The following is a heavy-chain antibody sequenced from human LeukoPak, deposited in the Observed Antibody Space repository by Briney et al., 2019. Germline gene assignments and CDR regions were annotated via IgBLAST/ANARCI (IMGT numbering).Heavy chain of an antibody. CDR1: GFTFSSYS. CDR2: ISSSSSYI. CDR3: ARGTSVAAAAKWTGIDP. J-gene: IGHJ5*02. D-gene: IGHD6-13*01. Sequence: GGSLRLSCAASGFTFSSYSMNWVRQAPGKGLEWVSSISSSSSYIYYADSVKGRFTISRDNAKNSLYLQMDSLRAEDTAVYYCARGTSVAAAAKWTGIDPWGQGTLVTVSS. V-gene: IGHV3-21*01.